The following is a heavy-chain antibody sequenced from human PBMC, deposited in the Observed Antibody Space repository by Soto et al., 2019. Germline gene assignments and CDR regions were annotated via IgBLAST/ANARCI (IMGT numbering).Heavy chain of an antibody. J-gene: IGHJ1*01. Sequence: GGSLRLSCAASGFTFSIYAMSWVRQAPGQGLEWVSGIRGDTTYFADSVKGRFTISRDSSKNTVSLQMNSLRAEDTAIYYCAKWGETGTQYFQHWGQGTPVTVSS. V-gene: IGHV3-23*01. CDR1: GFTFSIYA. CDR3: AKWGETGTQYFQH. CDR2: IRGDTT. D-gene: IGHD1-1*01.